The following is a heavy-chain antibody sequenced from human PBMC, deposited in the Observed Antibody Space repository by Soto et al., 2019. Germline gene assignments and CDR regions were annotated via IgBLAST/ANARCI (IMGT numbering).Heavy chain of an antibody. D-gene: IGHD3-16*01. CDR2: IKQDGSEK. V-gene: IGHV3-7*03. CDR3: AREKNGGDRYFDY. CDR1: GFTFSSYW. Sequence: PGGSLRLSCAASGFTFSSYWMTWVRQAPGKGLEWVANIKQDGSEKYYVDSLKGRFTISRDNAKNSLYLQMNSLRADDTAVYYCAREKNGGDRYFDYWGQGTRVTVSS. J-gene: IGHJ4*02.